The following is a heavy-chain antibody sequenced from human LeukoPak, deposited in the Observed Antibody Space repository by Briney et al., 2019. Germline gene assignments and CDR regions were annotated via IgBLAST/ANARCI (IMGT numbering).Heavy chain of an antibody. CDR2: IIPIFGTA. V-gene: IGHV1-69*13. CDR1: GYNFIGYY. J-gene: IGHJ4*02. Sequence: SVKVSCKASGYNFIGYYLHWVRQAPGQGLEWMGGIIPIFGTANYAQKFQGRVTITADESTSTAYMELSSLRSEDTAVYYCAGPSAGLVGALPWVLDYWGQGTLVTVSS. D-gene: IGHD1-26*01. CDR3: AGPSAGLVGALPWVLDY.